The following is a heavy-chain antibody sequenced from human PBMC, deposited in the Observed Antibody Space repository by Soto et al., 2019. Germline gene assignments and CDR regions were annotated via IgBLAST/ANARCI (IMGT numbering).Heavy chain of an antibody. V-gene: IGHV4-4*02. CDR2: IYHSGST. CDR3: ARPPKGRDYYYGMDV. Sequence: PSETLSLTCAVSGVSISSSNWWSWVRQPPGKGLEWIGEIYHSGSTNYNPSLKSRVTISVDKSKNQFSLKLSSVTAADTAVCYCARPPKGRDYYYGMDVWGQGTTVTVSS. J-gene: IGHJ6*02. CDR1: GVSISSSNW.